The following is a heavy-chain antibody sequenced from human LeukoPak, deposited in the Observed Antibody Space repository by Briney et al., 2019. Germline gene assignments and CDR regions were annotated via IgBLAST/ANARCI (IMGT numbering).Heavy chain of an antibody. V-gene: IGHV3-15*06. CDR2: IKETTYGGTT. J-gene: IGHJ4*02. Sequence: GGSLRLSCTASGFTFSSHAMSWVRQAPGKGLEWVGRIKETTYGGTTYYAAPVKGRFTISRDDSKNTLYLHMDNLKVEDTGVYFCSTDGNYWGQGTLVAVS. D-gene: IGHD2/OR15-2a*01. CDR3: STDGNY. CDR1: GFTFSSHA.